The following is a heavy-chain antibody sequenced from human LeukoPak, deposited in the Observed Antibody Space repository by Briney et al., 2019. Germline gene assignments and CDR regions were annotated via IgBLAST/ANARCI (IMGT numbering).Heavy chain of an antibody. V-gene: IGHV1-2*02. CDR2: INPNSGGT. CDR1: GYTFTGYY. CDR3: ARLSLGSGPAAYSMDV. J-gene: IGHJ6*02. D-gene: IGHD2-2*01. Sequence: ASVKVSCKASGYTFTGYYMHGVRQAPGQGLEWMGWINPNSGGTNYAQKFQGRVTMTRDTSISTAYMELSRLRSDDTAVYYCARLSLGSGPAAYSMDVWGQGTTVTVSS.